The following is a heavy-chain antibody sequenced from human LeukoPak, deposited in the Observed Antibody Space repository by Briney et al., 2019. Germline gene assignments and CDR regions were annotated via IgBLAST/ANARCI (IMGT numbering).Heavy chain of an antibody. CDR3: GRDDYGSSYYYYVMDV. D-gene: IGHD3-16*01. V-gene: IGHV1-2*02. J-gene: IGHJ6*02. CDR2: INPNSGGT. CDR1: GYTFTGYY. Sequence: ASVKVSCKASGYTFTGYYMHWVRQAPGQGLEWMGWINPNSGGTNYAQKFQGRVTMTRDTSISTAYMELSRLRSDDTAVYYCGRDDYGSSYYYYVMDVWGQGTTVTVSS.